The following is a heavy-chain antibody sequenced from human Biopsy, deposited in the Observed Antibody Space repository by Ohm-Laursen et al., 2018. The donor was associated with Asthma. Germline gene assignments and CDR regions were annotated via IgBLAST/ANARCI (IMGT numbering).Heavy chain of an antibody. Sequence: TLSLTCTVSYGSITSGGYYWTWIRQHPGKGLEWIGFIYYSGNTYYNPSLKSRVSISIDTSKNQFSLKLSSVTAADTAVYYCARAQDYYDSRGYYRSLDYWGQGTLVTVSS. CDR2: IYYSGNT. CDR1: YGSITSGGYY. J-gene: IGHJ4*02. V-gene: IGHV4-31*03. D-gene: IGHD3-22*01. CDR3: ARAQDYYDSRGYYRSLDY.